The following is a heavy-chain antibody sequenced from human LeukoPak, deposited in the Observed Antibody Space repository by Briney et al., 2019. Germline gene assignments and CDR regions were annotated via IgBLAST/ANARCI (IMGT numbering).Heavy chain of an antibody. D-gene: IGHD3-16*02. CDR2: INHSGST. Sequence: PSETLSLTCAVYGGSFSGYYWSWIRQPPGKGLEWIGEINHSGSTNYNPSLKSRVTISVDTSKNQFSLKLSSVTAADTAVYYCAGGAYYDYVWGSYRSRHFDYWGQGTLVTVSS. V-gene: IGHV4-34*01. J-gene: IGHJ4*02. CDR1: GGSFSGYY. CDR3: AGGAYYDYVWGSYRSRHFDY.